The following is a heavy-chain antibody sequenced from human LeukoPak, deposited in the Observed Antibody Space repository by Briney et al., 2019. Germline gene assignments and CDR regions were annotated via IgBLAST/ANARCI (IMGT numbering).Heavy chain of an antibody. CDR1: GFTFSNYW. J-gene: IGHJ4*02. V-gene: IGHV3-74*01. D-gene: IGHD2-2*02. CDR2: ISSDGSST. Sequence: PGGSLRLSCAASGFTFSNYWMHWVRQAPGKGLVWVSRISSDGSSTSYADSVKGRFTISRDNAKNTLYLQMNSLRAEDTAVYYCARDDTVYFDYWGQGTLVTVSS. CDR3: ARDDTVYFDY.